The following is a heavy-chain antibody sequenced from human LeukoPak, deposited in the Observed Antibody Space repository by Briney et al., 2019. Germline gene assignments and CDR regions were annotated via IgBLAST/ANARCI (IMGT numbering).Heavy chain of an antibody. V-gene: IGHV1-2*04. Sequence: ASVKVSCKASGYTFTGYYMHWVRQAPGQGLEWMGWINPNSGGTNYAQKFQGWVTMTRDTSISTAYMELSRLRSDDTAVYYCARVGSYSSILDAFDIWGQGTMVTVSS. J-gene: IGHJ3*02. CDR1: GYTFTGYY. D-gene: IGHD6-13*01. CDR2: INPNSGGT. CDR3: ARVGSYSSILDAFDI.